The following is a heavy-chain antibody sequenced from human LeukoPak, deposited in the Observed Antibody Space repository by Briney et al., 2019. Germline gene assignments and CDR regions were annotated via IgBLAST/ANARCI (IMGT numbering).Heavy chain of an antibody. CDR1: GGTFSSYA. V-gene: IGHV1-69*05. J-gene: IGHJ4*02. D-gene: IGHD1-20*01. Sequence: SVKVSCKASGGTFSSYAISWVRQAPGQGLEWMGGIIPIFGTANYAQKFQGRVTITTDESTSTAYMELSSLRSEDAAVYYCSRHAGYNWKDGIDFWGQGTLVTVAS. CDR2: IIPIFGTA. CDR3: SRHAGYNWKDGIDF.